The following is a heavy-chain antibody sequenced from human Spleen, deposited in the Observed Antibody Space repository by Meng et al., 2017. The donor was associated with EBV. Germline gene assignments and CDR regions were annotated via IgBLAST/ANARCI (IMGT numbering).Heavy chain of an antibody. V-gene: IGHV4-4*02. D-gene: IGHD3-10*01. CDR3: ARERVKSSVTRGPFD. CDR2: IYHRGNT. J-gene: IGHJ4*02. CDR1: GGSISSTNW. Sequence: QESGPGPVKPSGTLSLTCAGSGGSISSTNWWSWVRQPPGKGLEWIGQIYHRGNTNYKPSLKSRVTISLDKSKNQFSLNLTSVTAADTAVYFCARERVKSSVTRGPFDWGRGTLVTVSS.